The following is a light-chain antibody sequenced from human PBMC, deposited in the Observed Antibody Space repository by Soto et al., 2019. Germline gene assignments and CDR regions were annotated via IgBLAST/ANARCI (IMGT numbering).Light chain of an antibody. CDR1: SSDVGSYNL. CDR2: EGS. CDR3: CSYAGSSTYV. V-gene: IGLV2-23*01. Sequence: QSVLTQPASVSESPGQSITISCTGTSSDVGSYNLVSWYQQHPGKAPKLMIYEGSKRPSGVSNRFSGYKSGNTASLTISGLQAEDEADYYCCSYAGSSTYVFGTGTKVTVL. J-gene: IGLJ1*01.